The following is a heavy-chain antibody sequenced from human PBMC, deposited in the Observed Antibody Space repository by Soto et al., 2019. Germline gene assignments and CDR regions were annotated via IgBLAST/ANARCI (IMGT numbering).Heavy chain of an antibody. J-gene: IGHJ4*02. D-gene: IGHD3-22*01. CDR2: INPSGGST. CDR1: GYTFTSYY. V-gene: IGHV1-46*01. CDR3: AREVYYDSSAYYGGGDY. Sequence: ASVKVSCKASGYTFTSYYMHWVRQAPGQGLEWMGIINPSGGSTSYAQKFQGRVTMTRDTSTSTVYMELSSLRSEDTAVYYCAREVYYDSSAYYGGGDYWGQGTLVPASP.